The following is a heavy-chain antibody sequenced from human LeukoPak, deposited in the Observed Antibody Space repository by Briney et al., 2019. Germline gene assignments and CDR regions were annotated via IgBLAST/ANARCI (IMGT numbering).Heavy chain of an antibody. V-gene: IGHV3-30*03. CDR2: ISYDGSKK. D-gene: IGHD5-18*01. Sequence: SGGSLRLSCAASGFTFSGYGMHWVRQALGKGLEWVSVISYDGSKKYYADSVKGRFTISRDNAKNSLYLQMNSLRAEDTAVYYCAREEGGYSYGNRIFDYWGQGTLVTVSS. CDR3: AREEGGYSYGNRIFDY. J-gene: IGHJ4*02. CDR1: GFTFSGYG.